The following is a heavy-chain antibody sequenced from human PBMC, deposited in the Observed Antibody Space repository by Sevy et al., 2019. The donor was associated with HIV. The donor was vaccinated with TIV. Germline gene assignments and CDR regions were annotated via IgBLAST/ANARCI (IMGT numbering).Heavy chain of an antibody. CDR1: GFTFDDYA. CDR3: AKAPCPGGYGDYYGMDV. D-gene: IGHD4-17*01. CDR2: ISWNSGSI. Sequence: GGSLRLSCAASGFTFDDYAMHWVRQAPGKGLEWVSGISWNSGSIGYADSVKGLFTISGDKAKNSLYIQMNSLRAEDTALYYWAKAPCPGGYGDYYGMDVWGQGTTVTVSS. V-gene: IGHV3-9*01. J-gene: IGHJ6*02.